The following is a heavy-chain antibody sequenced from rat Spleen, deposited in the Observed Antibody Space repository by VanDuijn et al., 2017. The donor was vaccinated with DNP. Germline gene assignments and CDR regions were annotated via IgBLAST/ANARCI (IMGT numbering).Heavy chain of an antibody. J-gene: IGHJ3*01. CDR1: GFSLISYG. CDR3: TREVAPFAY. V-gene: IGHV2S12*01. Sequence: QVQLKESGPGLVQPSQTLSLTCTVSGFSLISYGVSWVRQPPGKGLEWIAAISNGGFTYYNSALNTRLSISRDTSKSQVFLKMNSLQTEDTAIYFCTREVAPFAYWGQGTLVTVSS. CDR2: ISNGGFT.